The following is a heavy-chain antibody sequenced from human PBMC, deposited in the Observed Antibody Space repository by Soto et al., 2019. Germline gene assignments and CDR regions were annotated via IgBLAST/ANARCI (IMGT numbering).Heavy chain of an antibody. CDR1: SGSISSSNW. CDR3: ARTPGYSSGWYFDY. J-gene: IGHJ4*02. Sequence: QVQLQESGPGLVKPSGTLSLTCAVSSGSISSSNWCSWVRKPPGKGLEWIGEIYHSGSTNYNPSLKSRVTISVDKSKNQFSLKLSSVTAADTAVYYCARTPGYSSGWYFDYWGQGTLVTVSS. D-gene: IGHD6-19*01. V-gene: IGHV4-4*02. CDR2: IYHSGST.